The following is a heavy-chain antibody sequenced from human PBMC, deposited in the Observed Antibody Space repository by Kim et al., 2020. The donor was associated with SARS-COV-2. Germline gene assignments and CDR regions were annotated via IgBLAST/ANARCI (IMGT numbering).Heavy chain of an antibody. CDR2: ISSSGSTI. D-gene: IGHD2-2*01. J-gene: IGHJ6*02. Sequence: GGSLRLSCAASGFTFSSYEMNWVRQAPGKGLEWVSYISSSGSTIYYADSVKGRFTISRDNAKNSLYLQMNSLRAEDTAVYYCARDPPLPDLIVVVPAANGMDVWGQGTTVTVSS. CDR1: GFTFSSYE. CDR3: ARDPPLPDLIVVVPAANGMDV. V-gene: IGHV3-48*03.